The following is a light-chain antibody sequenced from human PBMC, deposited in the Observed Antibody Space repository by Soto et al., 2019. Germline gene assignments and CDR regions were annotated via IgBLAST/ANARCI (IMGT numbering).Light chain of an antibody. CDR2: GVS. CDR1: QSCSSN. Sequence: EIVMTQSPATLSLSPGEGATLSCRASQSCSSNLAWYQQKPGQAPRLLIYGVSTRATGIPDRFRGSGSGTEFTLTISSLQSEDFAVYYCQQYKNWPLITFGPGTKVDIK. V-gene: IGKV3-15*01. J-gene: IGKJ3*01. CDR3: QQYKNWPLIT.